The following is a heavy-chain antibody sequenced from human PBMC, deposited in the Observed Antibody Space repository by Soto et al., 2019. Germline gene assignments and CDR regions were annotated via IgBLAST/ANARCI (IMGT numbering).Heavy chain of an antibody. D-gene: IGHD5-18*01. Sequence: SVKVSCKASGGTFSSYAISWVRQAPGQGLEWLGGIIPIFGTANYAQKFQGRVTITADESTSTAYMELSSLRSEDTAVYYCARDREQQLWSHYYYYYGMDVWGQGTTVTVSS. V-gene: IGHV1-69*13. CDR3: ARDREQQLWSHYYYYYGMDV. CDR2: IIPIFGTA. CDR1: GGTFSSYA. J-gene: IGHJ6*02.